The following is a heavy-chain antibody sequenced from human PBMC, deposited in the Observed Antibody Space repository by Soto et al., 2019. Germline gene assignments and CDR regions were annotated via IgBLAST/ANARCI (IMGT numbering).Heavy chain of an antibody. V-gene: IGHV1-69*01. CDR1: GGTFSSYA. J-gene: IGHJ3*02. D-gene: IGHD3-22*01. CDR3: ARDKSCSYSGYYYGDAFDI. Sequence: VQLVQSGAEVKKPGSSVKVSCKASGGTFSSYAISWVRQAHGQGLEWMGGIIHIFGTTNYAQKFQGRVTITAGESMSTAYMELSSLRSEDTAVYYCARDKSCSYSGYYYGDAFDIWGQWTMVTVSS. CDR2: IIHIFGTT.